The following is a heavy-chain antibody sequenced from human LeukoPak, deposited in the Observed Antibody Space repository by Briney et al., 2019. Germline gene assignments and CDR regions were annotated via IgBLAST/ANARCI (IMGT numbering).Heavy chain of an antibody. V-gene: IGHV1-18*01. D-gene: IGHD6-6*01. CDR3: ARDKTSWGIAARRFDY. CDR2: ISAYNGNT. J-gene: IGHJ4*02. Sequence: ASVKVSCKASGYTFTSYGISWVRQAPGQGLEWMGWISAYNGNTNYAQKLQGRVTMTTDTSTSTAYMELRSLRSDDTAVYYCARDKTSWGIAARRFDYWGQGTLVTVSS. CDR1: GYTFTSYG.